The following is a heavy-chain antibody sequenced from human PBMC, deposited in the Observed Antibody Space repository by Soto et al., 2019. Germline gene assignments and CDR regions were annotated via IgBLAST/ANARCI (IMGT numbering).Heavy chain of an antibody. Sequence: EVQLLESGGGLVQPGGSLRLSCAASGFTFSSYAMSWVRQAPGKGLEWVSAISGSGGSTYYADSVKGRFTISRDNSKNPLYQEKNSPRAEETAVYYCAKGPPQAPVGIVVVKPPLHFDYWGQGTLVTVSS. J-gene: IGHJ4*02. V-gene: IGHV3-23*01. D-gene: IGHD3-22*01. CDR3: AKGPPQAPVGIVVVKPPLHFDY. CDR1: GFTFSSYA. CDR2: ISGSGGST.